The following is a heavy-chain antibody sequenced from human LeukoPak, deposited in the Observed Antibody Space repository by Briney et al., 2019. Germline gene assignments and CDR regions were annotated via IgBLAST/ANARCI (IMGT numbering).Heavy chain of an antibody. CDR2: IRYDGSNK. Sequence: GGSLRLSCAASGFTFSSYGMHWVRQAPGKGLVWVAFIRYDGSNKYYADSVMGRFTISRDNSKNTLYLQMNSLRAEDTAVYYCAKDLVSIIVVPAAVLYYGMDVWGQGTTVTVSS. V-gene: IGHV3-30*02. D-gene: IGHD2-2*01. J-gene: IGHJ6*02. CDR3: AKDLVSIIVVPAAVLYYGMDV. CDR1: GFTFSSYG.